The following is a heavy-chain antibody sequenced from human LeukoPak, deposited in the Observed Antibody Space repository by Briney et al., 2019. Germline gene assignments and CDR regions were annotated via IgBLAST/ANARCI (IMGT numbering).Heavy chain of an antibody. Sequence: SETLSLTCAVYGGSFSGYYWSWIRQPPGKGLQWIGEINHSGSTNYNPSLKSRVTISVDTSKNQFSLKLSSVTAADTAVYYCARGAPERAVAFDYWGQGTLVTVSS. CDR1: GGSFSGYY. J-gene: IGHJ4*02. CDR3: ARGAPERAVAFDY. CDR2: INHSGST. D-gene: IGHD6-19*01. V-gene: IGHV4-34*01.